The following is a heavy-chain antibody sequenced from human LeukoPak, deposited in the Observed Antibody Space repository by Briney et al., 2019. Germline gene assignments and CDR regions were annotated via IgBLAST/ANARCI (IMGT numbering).Heavy chain of an antibody. CDR2: ISWNSGSI. V-gene: IGHV3-9*01. J-gene: IGHJ4*02. CDR1: GFTFDDYA. Sequence: PGGSLRLSCAASGFTFDDYAMHWVRQAPGKGLEWVSGISWNSGSIGYADSVKGRFTISRDNAKNSLYLQMNSLRSDDTAVYYCARDYCSSTSCLFDYWGQGTLVTVSS. D-gene: IGHD2-2*01. CDR3: ARDYCSSTSCLFDY.